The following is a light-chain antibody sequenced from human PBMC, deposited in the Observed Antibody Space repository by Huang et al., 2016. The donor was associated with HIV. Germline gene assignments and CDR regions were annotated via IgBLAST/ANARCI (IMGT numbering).Light chain of an antibody. CDR3: LQYSTWPPVT. Sequence: ETVMTQSPATLSVSPGERATLAYRTSQSVSSNLAWNQQKPGKGPRLLINGATTRATGIPARFSGSGSGTEFTLTISSLQSEDFAVYYCLQYSTWPPVTFGQGTRLEI. J-gene: IGKJ5*01. CDR2: GAT. V-gene: IGKV3D-15*01. CDR1: QSVSSN.